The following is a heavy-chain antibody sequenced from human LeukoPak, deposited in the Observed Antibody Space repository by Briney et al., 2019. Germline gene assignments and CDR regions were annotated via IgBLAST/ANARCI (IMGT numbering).Heavy chain of an antibody. J-gene: IGHJ4*02. D-gene: IGHD6-13*01. Sequence: GGSLRLSCAASGFTFSGYGMNWVRQAPGKGLEWVAVIWYDGSNKYYADSVKGRFTISRDNSKNTLYLQMNSLRAEDTAVYYCAREPGIAASGSVSLVDYWGQGTLVTVSS. CDR2: IWYDGSNK. CDR1: GFTFSGYG. V-gene: IGHV3-33*08. CDR3: AREPGIAASGSVSLVDY.